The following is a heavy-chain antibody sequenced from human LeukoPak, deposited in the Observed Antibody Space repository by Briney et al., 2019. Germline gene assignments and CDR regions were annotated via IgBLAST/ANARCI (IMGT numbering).Heavy chain of an antibody. D-gene: IGHD2-15*01. CDR1: GVTISSYG. Sequence: SLRLSCAASGVTISSYGMHWVRQAPGKGLEWVAVIWYDGSNNYYADSVKGRFTISIDNSKNTLYLQMNSLRAEDTAVYYCARDQSSPYRLLGTFFGMDVWGQGTTVTVSS. CDR2: IWYDGSNN. V-gene: IGHV3-33*01. J-gene: IGHJ6*02. CDR3: ARDQSSPYRLLGTFFGMDV.